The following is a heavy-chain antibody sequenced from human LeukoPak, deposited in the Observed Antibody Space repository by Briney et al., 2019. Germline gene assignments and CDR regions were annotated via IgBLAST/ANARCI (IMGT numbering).Heavy chain of an antibody. CDR2: IIPIFGTA. D-gene: IGHD2-21*02. J-gene: IGHJ3*02. CDR3: ARDPFYCGGDCYSREDAFDI. Sequence: ASVKVSCKASGGTFSSYAISWVRQAPGQGLEWMGGIIPIFGTANYAQKFQGRVTITADESTSTAYMELSSLRSEDTAVYYCARDPFYCGGDCYSREDAFDIWGQGTMVTVSS. V-gene: IGHV1-69*13. CDR1: GGTFSSYA.